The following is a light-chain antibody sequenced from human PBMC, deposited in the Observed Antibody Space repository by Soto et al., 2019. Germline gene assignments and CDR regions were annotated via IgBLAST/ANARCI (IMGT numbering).Light chain of an antibody. CDR2: DVS. Sequence: QSVLTQPGSVSGYPGQSITISCTGTSSDVGGYNYVSWYQQHPGKAPKLMIYDVSNRPSGVSNRFSGSKSGNTASLTISGLQAEDEADYYCSSYTSSSTPVVFGGGTKVTVL. CDR3: SSYTSSSTPVV. J-gene: IGLJ2*01. CDR1: SSDVGGYNY. V-gene: IGLV2-14*01.